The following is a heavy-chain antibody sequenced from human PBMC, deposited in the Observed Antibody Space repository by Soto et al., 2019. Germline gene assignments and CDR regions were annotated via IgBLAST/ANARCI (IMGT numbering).Heavy chain of an antibody. CDR2: ISYDGGIK. D-gene: IGHD2-15*01. V-gene: IGHV3-30-3*01. Sequence: QVQLVESGGGVVQPGRSLRLSCAASGFTFSNYAIHWVRQAPGKGLEWVTLISYDGGIKYYADSVKGRFTISRDNSKNTVSRQMNGRRAEDTAMYYCARDPYCIGGGCWGVAHACWGQGALVTVSS. J-gene: IGHJ4*02. CDR3: ARDPYCIGGGCWGVAHAC. CDR1: GFTFSNYA.